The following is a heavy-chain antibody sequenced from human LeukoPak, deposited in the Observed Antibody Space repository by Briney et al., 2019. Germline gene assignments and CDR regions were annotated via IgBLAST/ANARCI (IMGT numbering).Heavy chain of an antibody. CDR3: ARCCSTRKRVDAFDI. CDR1: GGTFSSYA. V-gene: IGHV1-69*05. D-gene: IGHD2-2*02. Sequence: SVKVSCKASGGTFSSYAISWVRQAPGQGLEWMGGIIPIFGTANYAQKFQGRVTITTDESTSTAYMELSSLRSEDTAVYYCARCCSTRKRVDAFDIWGRGTMVTVSS. CDR2: IIPIFGTA. J-gene: IGHJ3*02.